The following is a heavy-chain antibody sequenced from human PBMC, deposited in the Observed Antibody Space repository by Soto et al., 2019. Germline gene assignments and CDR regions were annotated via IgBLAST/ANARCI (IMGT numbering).Heavy chain of an antibody. CDR1: GLTLSSYG. CDR2: IWYDGSNK. V-gene: IGHV3-33*01. D-gene: IGHD3-10*02. CDR3: AIDNYLPSCPS. Sequence: GGSLGLSCASSGLTLSSYGMDWVCQAQGKGLEWVAVIWYDGSNKYYADSVKGRFTSSRDNAKNTLYLQMNSLRAEYLAVYYCAIDNYLPSCPSWGQGTIVTVSS. J-gene: IGHJ3*01.